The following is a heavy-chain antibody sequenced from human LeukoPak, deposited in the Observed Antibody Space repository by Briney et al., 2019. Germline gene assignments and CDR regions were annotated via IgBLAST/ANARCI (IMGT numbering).Heavy chain of an antibody. V-gene: IGHV3-21*01. D-gene: IGHD6-25*01. CDR2: ISSSSSYI. CDR1: GFTFSSYS. CDR3: ARGGSSGGSPVAGDNCFAP. J-gene: IGHJ5*02. Sequence: PGGSLRLSCAASGFTFSSYSMNWVRQAPGKGLEWVSSISSSSSYIYYADSVKGRFTISRDNAKNSLYLQMNSLRADDTAVYYCARGGSSGGSPVAGDNCFAPGGRETRVTVS.